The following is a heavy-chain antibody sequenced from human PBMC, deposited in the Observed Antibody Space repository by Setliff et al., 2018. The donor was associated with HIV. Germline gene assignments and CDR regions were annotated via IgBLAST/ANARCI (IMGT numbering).Heavy chain of an antibody. CDR2: ISSSGIT. CDR3: ARLGRAIDDGGSSLRLDF. Sequence: SETLSLTCVVSDDSFSNYDWTWIRQSPGKALEWIGYISSSGITNYNPSLRSRVTISMETSNTRFSLWLRSATAADTATYFCARLGRAIDDGGSSLRLDFWGQGMLVTSPQ. J-gene: IGHJ4*02. V-gene: IGHV4-4*09. D-gene: IGHD2-21*01. CDR1: DDSFSNYD.